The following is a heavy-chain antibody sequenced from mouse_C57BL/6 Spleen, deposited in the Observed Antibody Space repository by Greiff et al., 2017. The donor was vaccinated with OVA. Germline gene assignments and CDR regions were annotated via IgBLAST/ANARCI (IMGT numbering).Heavy chain of an antibody. J-gene: IGHJ2*01. CDR1: GYTFTDYN. Sequence: VQLQQPGAELVKPGASVKIPCKASGYTFTDYNMDWVKQSHGKSLEWIGDINPNNGGTIYNQKFKGKATLTVDKSSSTAYMELRSLTSEDTAVYYCARDSSGYDYWGQGTTLTVSS. D-gene: IGHD3-2*02. CDR3: ARDSSGYDY. CDR2: INPNNGGT. V-gene: IGHV1-18*01.